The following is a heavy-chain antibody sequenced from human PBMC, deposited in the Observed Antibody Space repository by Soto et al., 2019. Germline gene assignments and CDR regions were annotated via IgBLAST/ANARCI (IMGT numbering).Heavy chain of an antibody. CDR3: DVVVVVAATASHPKETDV. D-gene: IGHD2-15*01. CDR1: GGTFSSYA. J-gene: IGHJ6*02. CDR2: IIPIFGTA. Sequence: QVQLVQSGAEVKKPGSSVKVSCKASGGTFSSYAISWVRQAPGQGLEWMGGIIPIFGTANYAQKFQGRVTITADKATSTAYMELSSLRSEDTAVYYCDVVVVVAATASHPKETDVWGQGTTVTVSS. V-gene: IGHV1-69*06.